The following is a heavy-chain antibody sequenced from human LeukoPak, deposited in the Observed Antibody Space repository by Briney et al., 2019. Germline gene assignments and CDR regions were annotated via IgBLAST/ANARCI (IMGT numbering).Heavy chain of an antibody. Sequence: PGGSLRLSCAASGFTFSSYAMSWVRQAPGKGLEWVSAISGSGGSTYYADSVKGRFTISRDNSKNTLYLQMNSLRAEDRAVYYCAKVGKLRSGQHNWFDPWGQGTLVTVSS. CDR1: GFTFSSYA. CDR2: ISGSGGST. V-gene: IGHV3-23*01. D-gene: IGHD6-19*01. J-gene: IGHJ5*02. CDR3: AKVGKLRSGQHNWFDP.